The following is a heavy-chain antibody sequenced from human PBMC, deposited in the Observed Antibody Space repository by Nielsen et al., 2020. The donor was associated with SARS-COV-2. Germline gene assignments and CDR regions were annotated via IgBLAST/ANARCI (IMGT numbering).Heavy chain of an antibody. J-gene: IGHJ5*02. D-gene: IGHD6-19*01. V-gene: IGHV3-33*08. CDR1: GFTFSSYA. CDR2: IWYDGSNK. Sequence: GESLKISCAASGFTFSSYAMSWVRQAPGKGLEWVAVIWYDGSNKYYADSVKGRFTISRDNSKNTLYLQMNSLRAEDTAVYYCATAGWFDPWGQGTLVTVSS. CDR3: ATAGWFDP.